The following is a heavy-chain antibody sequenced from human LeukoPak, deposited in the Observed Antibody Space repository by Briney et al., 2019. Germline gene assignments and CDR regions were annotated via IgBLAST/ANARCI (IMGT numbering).Heavy chain of an antibody. CDR2: IYPGDSDT. CDR3: ARHPRPTYYYDSSGYYWENWFDP. J-gene: IGHJ5*02. D-gene: IGHD3-22*01. V-gene: IGHV5-51*01. CDR1: GYSFTSYW. Sequence: GESLKISCKGSGYSFTSYWIGWVRQMPGKGPEWMGIIYPGDSDTRYSPSFQGQVTISADKSISTAYLQWSSLKASDTAMYYCARHPRPTYYYDSSGYYWENWFDPWGQGTLVTVSS.